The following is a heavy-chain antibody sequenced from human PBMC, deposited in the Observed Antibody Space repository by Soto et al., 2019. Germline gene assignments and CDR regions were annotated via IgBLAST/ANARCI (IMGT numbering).Heavy chain of an antibody. CDR3: ARLEYSSSWYDYYYMDV. CDR1: GYSFTSYW. D-gene: IGHD6-13*01. Sequence: GESLKISCKGSGYSFTSYWIGWVRQMPGKGLEWMGIIYPGDSDTRYSPSFQGQVTISADKAISTAYLQWSSLKASDTAMYYCARLEYSSSWYDYYYMDVWGKGTPVTVSS. V-gene: IGHV5-51*01. J-gene: IGHJ6*03. CDR2: IYPGDSDT.